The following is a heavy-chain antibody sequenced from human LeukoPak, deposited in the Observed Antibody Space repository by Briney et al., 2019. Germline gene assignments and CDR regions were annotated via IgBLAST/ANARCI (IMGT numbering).Heavy chain of an antibody. CDR1: GFTLINNY. D-gene: IGHD3-16*01. CDR3: STSPSWGV. V-gene: IGHV3-53*01. Sequence: GGCLSLSRAPSGFTLINNYMTWVRQAPGKGLEWVSVIYSGGTTHYAASVKGRFTTSRDNSKNTLYLQMNGLRVDDTAVYYCSTSPSWGVWGKGTTVTVSS. CDR2: IYSGGTT. J-gene: IGHJ6*04.